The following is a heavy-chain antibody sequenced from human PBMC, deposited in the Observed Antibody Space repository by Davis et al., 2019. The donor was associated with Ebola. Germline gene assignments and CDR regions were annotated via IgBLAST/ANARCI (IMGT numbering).Heavy chain of an antibody. D-gene: IGHD3/OR15-3a*01. CDR2: INPNDGRT. CDR1: GYTFTNYY. V-gene: IGHV1-46*01. CDR3: ARGTRTLDI. Sequence: ASVKVSCKASGYTFTNYYMHWVRQAPGQGLEWMGMINPNDGRTIYAQKFQGRVTMTTDTSTSTAYMELNSLRSEDTAVYYCARGTRTLDIWGQGTMVTVFS. J-gene: IGHJ3*02.